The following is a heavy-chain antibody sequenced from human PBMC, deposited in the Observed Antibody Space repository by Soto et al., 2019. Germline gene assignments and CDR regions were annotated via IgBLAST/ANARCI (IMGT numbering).Heavy chain of an antibody. D-gene: IGHD2-2*01. CDR1: GVSIISGGYY. J-gene: IGHJ4*02. CDR3: AREGGSVVQSHIWRVGV. CDR2: IYYSGST. V-gene: IGHV4-31*03. Sequence: TLSLTCTFSGVSIISGGYYWIWIRQHPGQGLEWIGYIYYSGSTYYNPSLKSRVTISVDTSKNQFSLKLSSATAADTAVYYCAREGGSVVQSHIWRVGVWGQETLVPVSA.